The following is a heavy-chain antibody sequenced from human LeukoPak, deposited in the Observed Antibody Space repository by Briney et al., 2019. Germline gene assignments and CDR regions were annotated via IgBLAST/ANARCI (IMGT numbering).Heavy chain of an antibody. D-gene: IGHD2-2*01. V-gene: IGHV1-2*02. CDR2: INPNSGDT. CDR3: AILSPERCTSCQNGYYYYYMDV. CDR1: GYTFSDYY. Sequence: AASVKVSCKTSGYTFSDYYIHWIRQAPGQGLEWVGWINPNSGDTDYAQKFQGRVTMTRDTSISTAYMELSRLRSDDTAVYYCAILSPERCTSCQNGYYYYYMDVWGKGTTVTISS. J-gene: IGHJ6*03.